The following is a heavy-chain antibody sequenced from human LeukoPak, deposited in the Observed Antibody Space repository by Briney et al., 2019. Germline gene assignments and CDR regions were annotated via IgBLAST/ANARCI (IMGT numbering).Heavy chain of an antibody. CDR1: GFIFNNYA. CDR2: ISWNSGSI. D-gene: IGHD3-3*01. J-gene: IGHJ4*02. V-gene: IGHV3-9*01. Sequence: PGGSLRLSCAGSGFIFNNYAMHWVRQPPGKGLEWVSGISWNSGSIDYADSVKGRFTISRDNSKNTLYLQMNSLRAEDTAVYYCARVDAIFGVVINDYWGQGTLVTVSS. CDR3: ARVDAIFGVVINDY.